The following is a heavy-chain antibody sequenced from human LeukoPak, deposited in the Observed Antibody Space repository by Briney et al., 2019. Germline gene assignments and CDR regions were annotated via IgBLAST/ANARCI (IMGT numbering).Heavy chain of an antibody. CDR3: ARPQAAGVEFDY. J-gene: IGHJ4*02. V-gene: IGHV4-59*08. CDR1: GDSINSYY. CDR2: IFYTGST. Sequence: SETLSLTCTVSGDSINSYYWSWIRQPPGKGLEWIGYIFYTGSTNYNPSLKSRVTISVDTSKNQFSLKLNSVTAADTAVYHCARPQAAGVEFDYWGQGTLVTVSS. D-gene: IGHD6-13*01.